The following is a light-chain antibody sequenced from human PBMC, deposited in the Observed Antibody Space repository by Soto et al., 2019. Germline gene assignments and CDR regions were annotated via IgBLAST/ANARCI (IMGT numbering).Light chain of an antibody. J-gene: IGKJ1*01. CDR1: HRVSSTS. CDR2: GAA. Sequence: PGERATLSCRASHRVSSTSLAWYQQRPGQAPRRLIYGAATRATDIPDRISGSGSGTDFTLTVSSLEPEDVAVSYCQHYGSTPWSFGQGTKVEIK. CDR3: QHYGSTPWS. V-gene: IGKV3-20*01.